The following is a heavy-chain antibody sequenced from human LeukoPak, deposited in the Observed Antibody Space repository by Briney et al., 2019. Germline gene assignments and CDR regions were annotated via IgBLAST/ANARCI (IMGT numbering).Heavy chain of an antibody. Sequence: ASVKVSCKASGYTFTNYGFSWVRQAPRQGLEWMGWISAYNGNTNYAQKLQGRVTMTTDTSTSTAYMELSSLRSEDTAVYYCARGRGYSSSPGYYFDYWGQGTLVTVSS. D-gene: IGHD6-6*01. CDR3: ARGRGYSSSPGYYFDY. CDR1: GYTFTNYG. CDR2: ISAYNGNT. J-gene: IGHJ4*02. V-gene: IGHV1-18*01.